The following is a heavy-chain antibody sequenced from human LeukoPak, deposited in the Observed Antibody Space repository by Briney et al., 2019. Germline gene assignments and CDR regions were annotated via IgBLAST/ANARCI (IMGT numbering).Heavy chain of an antibody. CDR3: ARTPIYYFDNSGYYN. V-gene: IGHV4-38-2*02. CDR2: IYHSGRT. J-gene: IGHJ4*02. Sequence: PSETLSLTCTVSGYSISSGYYWGWIRQPPGKGLEWIGSIYHSGRTFYNPSLKSRVTISVDTSKNQFSLKLSSVTAADTAVYYCARTPIYYFDNSGYYNWGQGTLVTVSS. CDR1: GYSISSGYY. D-gene: IGHD3-22*01.